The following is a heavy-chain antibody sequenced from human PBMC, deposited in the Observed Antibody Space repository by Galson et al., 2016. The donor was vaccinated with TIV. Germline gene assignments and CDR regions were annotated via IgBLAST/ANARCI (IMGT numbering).Heavy chain of an antibody. D-gene: IGHD6-19*01. CDR1: GFSLSTSGMC. J-gene: IGHJ3*02. V-gene: IGHV2-70*11. Sequence: PALVKPTQTLTLTCTFSGFSLSTSGMCVSWIRQPPGKALEWLARIDWDDDKYYSTSLKTRLTISKDTPKNQVVLITTNMDPVDTATYYCARTRSAVAGASDIWGQGTMVTVSP. CDR2: IDWDDDK. CDR3: ARTRSAVAGASDI.